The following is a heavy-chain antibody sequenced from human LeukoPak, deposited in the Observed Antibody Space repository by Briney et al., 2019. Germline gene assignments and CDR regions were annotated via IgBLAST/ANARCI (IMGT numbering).Heavy chain of an antibody. V-gene: IGHV4-39*07. CDR1: GGSISSGGYY. CDR2: IYYSGST. J-gene: IGHJ1*01. CDR3: ARIPITMIVSSPGYFRH. D-gene: IGHD3-22*01. Sequence: SQTLSLTCTVSGGSISSGGYYWSWIRQHPGKGLEWIGSIYYSGSTYYNPSLKSRVTISVDTSKNQFSLKLNSLTAADTAVYYCARIPITMIVSSPGYFRHWGQGTLVTVSS.